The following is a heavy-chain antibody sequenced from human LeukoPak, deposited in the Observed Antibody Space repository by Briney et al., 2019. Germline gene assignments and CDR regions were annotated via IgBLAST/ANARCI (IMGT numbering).Heavy chain of an antibody. D-gene: IGHD2-2*01. J-gene: IGHJ6*02. CDR2: IYYSGST. Sequence: PSQTLSLTCTVSGGSISSGGYYWSWIRQHPGKGLEWIGYIYYSGSTYYNPSLKSRVTLSVDTSKNQFSLKLSSVTAADTAVYYCARARYCSSTSCFPGYYYYYGMDVWGQGTTVTVSS. V-gene: IGHV4-31*03. CDR3: ARARYCSSTSCFPGYYYYYGMDV. CDR1: GGSISSGGYY.